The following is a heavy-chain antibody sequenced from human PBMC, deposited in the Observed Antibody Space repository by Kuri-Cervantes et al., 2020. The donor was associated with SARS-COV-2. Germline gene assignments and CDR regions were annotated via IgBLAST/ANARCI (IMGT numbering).Heavy chain of an antibody. CDR3: AKDSWGE. J-gene: IGHJ4*02. D-gene: IGHD3-10*01. CDR1: GFTFSSYW. CDR2: INSDGSST. V-gene: IGHV3-74*01. Sequence: LSLTCAVSGFTFSSYWMHWVRQAPGKGLVWVARINSDGSSTNYADSMKGRFTISRDNARDTVYVQMNSLRVEDTAVYYCAKDSWGEWGQGTLVTVSS.